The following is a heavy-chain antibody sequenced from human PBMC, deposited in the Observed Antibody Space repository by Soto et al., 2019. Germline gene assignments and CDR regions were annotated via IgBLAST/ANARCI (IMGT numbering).Heavy chain of an antibody. D-gene: IGHD5-18*01. V-gene: IGHV6-1*01. CDR2: TYYKSKWFN. Sequence: PSQTLSLTCAISGDSVSSNSAGWNWVRQTPSRGLEWLGRTYYKSKWFNNYAVSVKSRITINPDTSQNQFSLQLDSVTPEDTAVYYCAKALVDTNSYGIDAFDIWGQGTMVTVSS. J-gene: IGHJ3*02. CDR1: GDSVSSNSAG. CDR3: AKALVDTNSYGIDAFDI.